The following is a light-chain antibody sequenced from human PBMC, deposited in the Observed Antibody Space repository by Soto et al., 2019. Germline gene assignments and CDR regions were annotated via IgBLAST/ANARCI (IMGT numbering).Light chain of an antibody. CDR3: QQYDNWPWT. CDR1: QSVSSSF. CDR2: GAS. V-gene: IGKV3-20*01. Sequence: EIVLAQSPGTLSLSPGERATLSCRPSQSVSSSFLAWYQQKPGQAPSLLIYGASTRVAGIPDRFSGSGSGADFTLTISSLQSDDFAVYYCQQYDNWPWTFGQGTKVDIK. J-gene: IGKJ1*01.